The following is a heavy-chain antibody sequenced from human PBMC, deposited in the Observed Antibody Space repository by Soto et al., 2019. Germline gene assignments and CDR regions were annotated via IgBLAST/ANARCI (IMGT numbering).Heavy chain of an antibody. CDR1: GASISDYY. CDR3: ARTYNWFDP. CDR2: VYHSGST. J-gene: IGHJ5*02. Sequence: SETLSLTCTVSGASISDYYWSWIRQPPGKGPEWIGYVYHSGSTDYNPSLRSRVTISLDTSKSQFSLNLNSVTAADTAVYYCARTYNWFDPWGQGTLVTVSS. V-gene: IGHV4-59*08.